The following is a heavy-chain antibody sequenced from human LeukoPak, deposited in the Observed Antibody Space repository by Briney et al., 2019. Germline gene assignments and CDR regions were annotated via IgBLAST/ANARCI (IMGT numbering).Heavy chain of an antibody. V-gene: IGHV4-31*03. D-gene: IGHD5-18*01. CDR3: ACRVGYSTWDYYYFGLDV. J-gene: IGHJ6*02. CDR2: IYFSGSA. Sequence: TLSLTCTVSGGSVSSGGYYWTWIRQHPRKGLEWIGYIYFSGSAYYNPSLKSRVIISVDRSNNQFSLKMSSVTAADTGVYYCACRVGYSTWDYYYFGLDVWGHGTAVTVSS. CDR1: GGSVSSGGYY.